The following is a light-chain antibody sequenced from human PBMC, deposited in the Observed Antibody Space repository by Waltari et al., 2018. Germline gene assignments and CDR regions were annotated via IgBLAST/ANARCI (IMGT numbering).Light chain of an antibody. Sequence: DIQMTQSPSSLSVSVGDRVTITCRAGQNIRTFLNWYQQKPGKVPKLLIHGATVRHSGVPSRFSGSGSGTDFTLTISSLHPEDFGTYYCQQSSGIPYTFGQGTKLEIK. V-gene: IGKV1-39*01. J-gene: IGKJ2*01. CDR1: QNIRTF. CDR2: GAT. CDR3: QQSSGIPYT.